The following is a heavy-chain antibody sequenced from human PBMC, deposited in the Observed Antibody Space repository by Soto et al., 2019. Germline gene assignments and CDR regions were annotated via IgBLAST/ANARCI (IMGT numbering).Heavy chain of an antibody. Sequence: EVQLLESGGGLEQPGGSLRLSCAASGFTFRNYGLSWVRQAPGKGLEWVSGISGSGVGTYYADSVKGRFTISRDNSKNTLYLQMNSLRAEDTAVYYCAKEVAITALFDYWGQGTLVAVSS. CDR1: GFTFRNYG. J-gene: IGHJ4*02. CDR2: ISGSGVGT. V-gene: IGHV3-23*01. D-gene: IGHD3-22*01. CDR3: AKEVAITALFDY.